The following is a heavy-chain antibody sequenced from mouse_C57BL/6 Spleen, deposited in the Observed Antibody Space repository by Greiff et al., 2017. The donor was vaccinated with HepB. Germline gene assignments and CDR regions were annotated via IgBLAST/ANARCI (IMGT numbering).Heavy chain of an antibody. Sequence: EVNVVESGEGLVKPGGSLKLSCAASGFTFSSYAMSWVRQTPEKRLEWVAYISSGGDYIYYADTVKGRFTISRDNARNTLYLQMSSLKSEDTAMYYCTRTPLYYGNYYYAMDYWGQGTSVTVSS. CDR3: TRTPLYYGNYYYAMDY. CDR2: ISSGGDYI. D-gene: IGHD2-1*01. J-gene: IGHJ4*01. CDR1: GFTFSSYA. V-gene: IGHV5-9-1*02.